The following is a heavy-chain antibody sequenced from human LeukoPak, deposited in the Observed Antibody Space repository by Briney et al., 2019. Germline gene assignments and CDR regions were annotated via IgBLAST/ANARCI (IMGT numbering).Heavy chain of an antibody. J-gene: IGHJ4*02. CDR3: ARDYRSSGWYPIDY. V-gene: IGHV1-2*02. CDR2: INLNSGGT. D-gene: IGHD6-19*01. Sequence: GASVKVSCRASGYTFTSYGISWVRQAPGQGLEWMGWINLNSGGTNYAQKFQGRVTMTRDTSISTAYMELSRLRSDDTAVYYCARDYRSSGWYPIDYWGQGTLVTVSS. CDR1: GYTFTSYG.